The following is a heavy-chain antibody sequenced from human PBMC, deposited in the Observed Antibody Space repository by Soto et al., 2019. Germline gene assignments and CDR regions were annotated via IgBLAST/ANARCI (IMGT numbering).Heavy chain of an antibody. Sequence: SETLSLTCNVSGGSISSSNWWSWVRPPPGKGLEWIGEIYHSGSTNYNPSLKSRVTISVDKSKNQFSLKLSSVTAADTAVYYCARDQGIAAAGTRGWFDPWGQGTLVTVSS. D-gene: IGHD6-13*01. CDR1: GGSISSSNW. CDR2: IYHSGST. J-gene: IGHJ5*02. V-gene: IGHV4-4*02. CDR3: ARDQGIAAAGTRGWFDP.